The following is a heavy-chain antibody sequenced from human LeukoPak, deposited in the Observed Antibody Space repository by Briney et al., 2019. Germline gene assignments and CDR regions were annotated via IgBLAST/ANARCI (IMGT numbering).Heavy chain of an antibody. V-gene: IGHV3-30*03. J-gene: IGHJ4*02. Sequence: PGGSLRLSCAASGFTFSSYGMHWVRQAPGKGLEWVAVISYDGSNKYYADSVKGRFTISRDNSKNTLYLQMNSLRAEDTAVYYCARLDDSAHWGQGTLVTVSS. CDR3: ARLDDSAH. D-gene: IGHD3-16*01. CDR1: GFTFSSYG. CDR2: ISYDGSNK.